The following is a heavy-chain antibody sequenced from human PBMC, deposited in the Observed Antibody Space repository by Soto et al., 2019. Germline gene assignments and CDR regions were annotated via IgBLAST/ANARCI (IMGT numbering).Heavy chain of an antibody. D-gene: IGHD5-12*01. CDR1: GFTFSNAW. CDR3: TTASGYDWYSAKIYGMDV. Sequence: GGSLRLSCAASGFTFSNAWMNWVRQAPGKGLEWVGRIKSKTDGGTTDYAAPVKGRFTISRDDSKNTLYLQMNSLKTEDTAVYYCTTASGYDWYSAKIYGMDVWGQGTTVTVSS. CDR2: IKSKTDGGTT. J-gene: IGHJ6*02. V-gene: IGHV3-15*07.